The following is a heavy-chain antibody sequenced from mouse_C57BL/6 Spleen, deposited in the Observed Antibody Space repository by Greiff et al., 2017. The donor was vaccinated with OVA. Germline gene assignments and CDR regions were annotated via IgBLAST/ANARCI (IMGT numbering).Heavy chain of an antibody. CDR2: IDPETGGT. CDR3: TRALGYAMDY. J-gene: IGHJ4*01. Sequence: VQLQQSGAELVRPGASVTLSCKASGYTFTDYEMHWVKQTPVHGLEWIGAIDPETGGTAYNQKFKGKALLTADKSSSTAYMELRSLTSEDSAVYYCTRALGYAMDYWGQGTSVTVSS. V-gene: IGHV1-15*01. D-gene: IGHD4-1*01. CDR1: GYTFTDYE.